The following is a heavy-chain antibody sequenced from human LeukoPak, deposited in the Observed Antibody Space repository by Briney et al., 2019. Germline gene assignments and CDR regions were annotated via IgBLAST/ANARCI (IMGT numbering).Heavy chain of an antibody. V-gene: IGHV4-4*07. D-gene: IGHD1-26*01. CDR3: AGRDY. CDR2: VYTSGST. Sequence: PSETLSLTCTVSGASISSYYWSWIRQPAGKGLEWIGRVYTSGSTNYNPSLKSRGTISVGKSKKQSSLKLSSVTAADTAVYYCAGRDYWGQGTLVTVSS. J-gene: IGHJ4*02. CDR1: GASISSYY.